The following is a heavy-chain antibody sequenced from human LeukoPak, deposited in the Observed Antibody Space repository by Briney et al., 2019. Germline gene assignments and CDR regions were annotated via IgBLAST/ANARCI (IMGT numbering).Heavy chain of an antibody. D-gene: IGHD2-2*01. CDR1: GGSISSYY. CDR3: ARNLQAASGVHDY. Sequence: SETLSLTCTVSGGSISSYYWSWIRQPPGKGLEWIGYIYYSGSTNYNPSLKSRVTISVDTSKNQFSLKLSSVTAADTAVYYCARNLQAASGVHDYWGQGTLVTVSS. J-gene: IGHJ4*02. V-gene: IGHV4-59*01. CDR2: IYYSGST.